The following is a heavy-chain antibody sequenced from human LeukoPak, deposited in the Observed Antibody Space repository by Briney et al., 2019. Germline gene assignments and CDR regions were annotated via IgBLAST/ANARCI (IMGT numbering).Heavy chain of an antibody. CDR3: AKDLRGGSGWSSYDY. CDR2: ISWDGGST. D-gene: IGHD6-19*01. V-gene: IGHV3-43*01. J-gene: IGHJ4*02. CDR1: GFTFDDYT. Sequence: PGGSLRLSCAASGFTFDDYTMHWVRQAPGRGLEWVSLISWDGGSTYYADSVKGRFTISRDNSKNSLYLQMNSLRTEDTALYYCAKDLRGGSGWSSYDYWGQGTLVTVSS.